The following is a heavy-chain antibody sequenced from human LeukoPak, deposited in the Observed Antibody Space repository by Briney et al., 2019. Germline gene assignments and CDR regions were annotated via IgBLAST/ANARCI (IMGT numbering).Heavy chain of an antibody. Sequence: GGSLRLSCAASGFTFSSYAMSWVRQAPGKGLEWVSAISGSGGSTYYADSVKGRFTISRDNSKNTLYLQMNSLRAEDTAVYYCAKDSYGSGSSLSDYWGQGTLVTVSS. CDR3: AKDSYGSGSSLSDY. D-gene: IGHD3-10*01. V-gene: IGHV3-23*01. CDR1: GFTFSSYA. J-gene: IGHJ4*02. CDR2: ISGSGGST.